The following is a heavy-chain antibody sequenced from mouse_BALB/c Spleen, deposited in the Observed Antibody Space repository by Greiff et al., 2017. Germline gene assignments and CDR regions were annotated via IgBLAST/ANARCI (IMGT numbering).Heavy chain of an antibody. J-gene: IGHJ2*01. Sequence: QVQLQQSGAELMKPGASVKISCKATGYTFSSYWIEWVKQRPGHGLEWIGEILPGSGSTNYNEKFKGKATFTADTSSNTAYMQLSSLTSEDSAVYYCAREGNYHTHFDYWGQGTTLTVSS. D-gene: IGHD2-1*01. V-gene: IGHV1-9*01. CDR3: AREGNYHTHFDY. CDR2: ILPGSGST. CDR1: GYTFSSYW.